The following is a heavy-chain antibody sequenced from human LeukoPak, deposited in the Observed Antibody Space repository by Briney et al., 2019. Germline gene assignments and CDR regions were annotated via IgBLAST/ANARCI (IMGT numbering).Heavy chain of an antibody. J-gene: IGHJ4*02. V-gene: IGHV3-21*04. D-gene: IGHD3-3*01. CDR3: TRDRRFDDFWSGFRDF. CDR1: GFTFNTYG. Sequence: GGSLRLSCAASGFTFNTYGMNWVRQAPGKGLEWLSYIGPGPSHTYYADSVRGRFVISRDDAKSSLYLQMSSLRAEDTAVYYCTRDRRFDDFWSGFRDFWGQGTLVTVSS. CDR2: IGPGPSHT.